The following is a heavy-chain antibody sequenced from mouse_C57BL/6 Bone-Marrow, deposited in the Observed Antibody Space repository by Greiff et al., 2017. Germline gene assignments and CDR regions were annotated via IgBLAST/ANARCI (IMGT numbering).Heavy chain of an antibody. CDR3: ARVWYCDV. Sequence: EVNLVESGGGLVKPGGSLKLSCAASGFTFSSYAMSWVRQTPEKRLEWVATISDGGSYTYSPDNVKGRFTLSRDKTKNTLYLQMSHRESEDTARYNCARVWYCDVWGTGTTVTVSS. CDR2: ISDGGSYT. V-gene: IGHV5-4*03. J-gene: IGHJ1*03. CDR1: GFTFSSYA.